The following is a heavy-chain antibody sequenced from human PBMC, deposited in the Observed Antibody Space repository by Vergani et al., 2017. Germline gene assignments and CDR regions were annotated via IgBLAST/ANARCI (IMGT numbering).Heavy chain of an antibody. V-gene: IGHV3-30*04. CDR1: GFIFQNYT. CDR2: ISNDGRHT. Sequence: QVNLVGSGGGVVQPGRSLRLSCATYGFIFQNYTMHWVRQAPGKGLEWVALISNDGRHTYYADSVRGRFSISRDNSKNTLYLQMNSLRAEDTAVYYCARKHISNYYDSSGYYYMGYYYGMDVWGQGP. J-gene: IGHJ6*02. CDR3: ARKHISNYYDSSGYYYMGYYYGMDV. D-gene: IGHD3-22*01.